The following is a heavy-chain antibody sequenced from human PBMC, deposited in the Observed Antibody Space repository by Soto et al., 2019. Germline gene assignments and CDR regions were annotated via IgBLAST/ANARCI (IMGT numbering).Heavy chain of an antibody. CDR1: GFTFSRFA. V-gene: IGHV3-23*01. CDR2: ISGSGQTT. Sequence: GRSWGLSCAGSGFTFSRFAMSWVRKVPGKGLEWVSAISGSGQTTYYADSVKGRFTVSRDNSNNTLYLQMNSLRAEDTAVYYCAKDQRKPAIFGVVTLSWGQGTLVTVSS. D-gene: IGHD3-3*01. CDR3: AKDQRKPAIFGVVTLS. J-gene: IGHJ5*02.